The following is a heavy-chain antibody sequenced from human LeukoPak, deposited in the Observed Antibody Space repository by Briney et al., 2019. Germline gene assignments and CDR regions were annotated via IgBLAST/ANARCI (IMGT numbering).Heavy chain of an antibody. D-gene: IGHD4-17*01. Sequence: SETLSLTCAVSGGSISSSNWWSWVRQPPGKGLEWIGEIYHSGSTNYNPSLKSRVTISVDKSKNQLSLKLSSVTAADTAGYYCARGPLTVTRGFDPWGQGTLVTVSS. V-gene: IGHV4-4*02. J-gene: IGHJ5*02. CDR1: GGSISSSNW. CDR3: ARGPLTVTRGFDP. CDR2: IYHSGST.